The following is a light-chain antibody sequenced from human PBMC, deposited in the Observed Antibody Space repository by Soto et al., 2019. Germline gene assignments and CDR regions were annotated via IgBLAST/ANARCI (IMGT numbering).Light chain of an antibody. J-gene: IGKJ1*01. CDR2: GAS. V-gene: IGKV3-20*01. CDR1: QSVSSSY. Sequence: DIVLTQSPVTLSLSPGERATLSCRASQSVSSSYLAWYQQKPGQAPRLLIYGASSRATGIPDRFSGSGSGTDFTLTISRLEPEDFAVYYCHQYGSSPWTFGQGTKVDIK. CDR3: HQYGSSPWT.